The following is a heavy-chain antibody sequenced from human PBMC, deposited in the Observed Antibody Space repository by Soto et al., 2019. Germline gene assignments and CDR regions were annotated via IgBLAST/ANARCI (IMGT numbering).Heavy chain of an antibody. CDR2: IGDSGGTT. CDR3: ANHFDRGCPDY. Sequence: GGSLRLSCAASGFTFSSYALSWVRQAPGRGLEWVSIIGDSGGTTLYADSVKGRCTISRDNSKNTLYLQMNNLRAEDTAVYYCANHFDRGCPDYWGQGTLVTVSS. J-gene: IGHJ4*02. D-gene: IGHD6-19*01. V-gene: IGHV3-23*01. CDR1: GFTFSSYA.